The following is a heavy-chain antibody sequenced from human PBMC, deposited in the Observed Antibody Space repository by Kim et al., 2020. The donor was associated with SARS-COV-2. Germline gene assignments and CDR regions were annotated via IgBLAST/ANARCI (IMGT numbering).Heavy chain of an antibody. D-gene: IGHD1-1*01. Sequence: ASVKVSCKASGYNFMNYFMHWVRQAPGQRLEWMGWINAGSGNTKYSRKFQGRVTITRDTSAGIVYMELSSMRSEDTAVYYCARNYPGQQGSVVDIWGQGT. J-gene: IGHJ3*02. CDR3: ARNYPGQQGSVVDI. V-gene: IGHV1-3*01. CDR1: GYNFMNYF. CDR2: INAGSGNT.